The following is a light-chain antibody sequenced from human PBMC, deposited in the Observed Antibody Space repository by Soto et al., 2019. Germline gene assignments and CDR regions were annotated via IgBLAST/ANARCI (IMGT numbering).Light chain of an antibody. J-gene: IGLJ2*01. CDR2: DVT. V-gene: IGLV2-14*03. CDR1: PSDIGAYNY. CDR3: GSYTISSTLMI. Sequence: QSVLTQPASVSGSPGQSITISCSRTPSDIGAYNYVSWYQHLPGKAPKVIIYDVTNRPSGVSSRFSGSKSGTTASLTISGLQAEDEANYYCGSYTISSTLMIFGGGTKLTVL.